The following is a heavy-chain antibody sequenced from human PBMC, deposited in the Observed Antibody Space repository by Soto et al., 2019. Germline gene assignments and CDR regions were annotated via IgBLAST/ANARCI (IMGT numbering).Heavy chain of an antibody. CDR1: GDSVSSNSAA. D-gene: IGHD5-12*01. Sequence: KQSQTLSLTCAISGDSVSSNSAAWNWIRQSPSRGLEWLGRTYYRSKWYNDYAVSVKSRITINPETSKNQFSLQLNSVTPEDTAVYYCTRTRDIEWLPNYYYYYGMDVWGQGTTVTVSS. CDR2: TYYRSKWYN. CDR3: TRTRDIEWLPNYYYYYGMDV. V-gene: IGHV6-1*01. J-gene: IGHJ6*02.